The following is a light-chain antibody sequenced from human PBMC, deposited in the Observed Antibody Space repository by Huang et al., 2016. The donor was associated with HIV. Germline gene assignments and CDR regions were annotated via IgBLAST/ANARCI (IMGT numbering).Light chain of an antibody. V-gene: IGKV3-15*01. Sequence: EIVMTQSPATLSVSPGARTTLSCRASQRVSSNLAWYQQQHGQAPRLLIYGASTRSTGIPARFSGSGSGTEFTLTISSLQSEDFAVYYCQQYNNWPPFTFGPGTKVDIK. CDR3: QQYNNWPPFT. CDR1: QRVSSN. CDR2: GAS. J-gene: IGKJ3*01.